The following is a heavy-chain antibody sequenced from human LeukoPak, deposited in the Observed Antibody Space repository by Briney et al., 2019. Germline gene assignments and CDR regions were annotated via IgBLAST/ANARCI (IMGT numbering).Heavy chain of an antibody. CDR2: VYYTGNT. D-gene: IGHD6-19*01. Sequence: SETLSLTCTVSGGSISSYYWSWIRQPPGKGLEWIGFVYYTGNTNRNPSLKSRVTISVDTSKNQFSLKLSSVTAADTAVYYCASGGGIAVAGSQFDPWGQGTLVTVSS. J-gene: IGHJ5*02. CDR1: GGSISSYY. CDR3: ASGGGIAVAGSQFDP. V-gene: IGHV4-59*12.